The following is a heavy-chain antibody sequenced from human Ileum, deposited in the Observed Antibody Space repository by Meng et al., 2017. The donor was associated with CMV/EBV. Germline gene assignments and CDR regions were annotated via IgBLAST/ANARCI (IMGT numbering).Heavy chain of an antibody. CDR3: ARVEGYSYGENWFDP. J-gene: IGHJ5*02. CDR1: GFTFSSYS. V-gene: IGHV3-48*04. Sequence: GESLKISCAASGFTFSSYSMNWVRQAPGKGLEWVSYISSSGSTIYYADSVKGRFTISRDNAKNSLYLQMNSLRAEDTAVYYCARVEGYSYGENWFDPWGQGTLVTVSS. D-gene: IGHD5-18*01. CDR2: ISSSGSTI.